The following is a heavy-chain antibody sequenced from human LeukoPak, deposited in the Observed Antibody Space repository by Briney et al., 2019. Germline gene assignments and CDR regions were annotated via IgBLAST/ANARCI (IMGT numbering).Heavy chain of an antibody. J-gene: IGHJ5*02. D-gene: IGHD3-10*01. V-gene: IGHV2-5*02. Sequence: SGPTLVNPTQTLTLTCTFSGFSLSTSGVGVGWIRQPPGKALEWLALIYWDDDKRYSPSLKSRLTITKDTSKNQVVLTMTNMDPVDTATYYCAHRRITMVRGVIHNWFDPWGQGTLVTVSS. CDR3: AHRRITMVRGVIHNWFDP. CDR1: GFSLSTSGVG. CDR2: IYWDDDK.